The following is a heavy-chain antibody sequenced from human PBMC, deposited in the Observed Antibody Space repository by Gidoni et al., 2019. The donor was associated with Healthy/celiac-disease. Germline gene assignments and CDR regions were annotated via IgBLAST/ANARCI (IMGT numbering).Heavy chain of an antibody. CDR3: ARYAYSNSYDPSDAFDI. CDR2: IKQDGSEK. J-gene: IGHJ3*02. V-gene: IGHV3-7*01. CDR1: GFSFSSYW. D-gene: IGHD5-18*01. Sequence: QPGGSLRLSCAASGFSFSSYWMNWVRQAPGKGLGWVANIKQDGSEKYYVDSVKGRFTISRDNAKNSLYLQMNSLRAEDTAVYYCARYAYSNSYDPSDAFDIWGQGTMVPVSS.